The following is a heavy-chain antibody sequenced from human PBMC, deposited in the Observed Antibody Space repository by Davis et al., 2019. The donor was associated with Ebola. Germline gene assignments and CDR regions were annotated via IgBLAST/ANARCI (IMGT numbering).Heavy chain of an antibody. CDR3: AKDTSNIWFDI. D-gene: IGHD1-26*01. CDR1: GFTFYSYA. CDR2: ISGSGGST. J-gene: IGHJ3*02. V-gene: IGHV3-23*01. Sequence: PGGSLRLSCAASGFTFYSYAMSWVRQAPGKGLEWVSAISGSGGSTYYADSVKGRFTISRDNSKNTLYLQMNGLRVEDTAIYYCAKDTSNIWFDIWGQGTMVTVSS.